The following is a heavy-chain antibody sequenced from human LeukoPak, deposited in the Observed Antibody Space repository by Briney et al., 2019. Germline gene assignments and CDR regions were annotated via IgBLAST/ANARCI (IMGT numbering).Heavy chain of an antibody. V-gene: IGHV1-46*01. CDR3: ARFGPDTGGFDY. Sequence: ASVKVSFKAFGYTFTIYYMHWVRQAPGQGLEWMGINNPSGGSTSYAQKFQGRVTMTRDTSTSTVYMELSSLRSEDTAVYCCARFGPDTGGFDYWGQGTLVTVSS. CDR2: NNPSGGST. CDR1: GYTFTIYY. D-gene: IGHD2-2*01. J-gene: IGHJ4*02.